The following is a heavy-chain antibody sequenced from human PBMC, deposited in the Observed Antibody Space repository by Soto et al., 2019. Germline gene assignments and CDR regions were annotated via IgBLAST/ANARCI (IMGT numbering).Heavy chain of an antibody. CDR3: AREVYYDILTGYYIRPGAFDI. J-gene: IGHJ3*02. CDR2: IYYSGST. D-gene: IGHD3-9*01. Sequence: SETLSLTCTVSGGSISSYYWSWIRQPPGKGLEWIGYIYYSGSTNYNPSLKSRVTISVDTSKNQFSLKLSSVTAADTAVYYCAREVYYDILTGYYIRPGAFDIWGKGTVVTVSS. V-gene: IGHV4-59*01. CDR1: GGSISSYY.